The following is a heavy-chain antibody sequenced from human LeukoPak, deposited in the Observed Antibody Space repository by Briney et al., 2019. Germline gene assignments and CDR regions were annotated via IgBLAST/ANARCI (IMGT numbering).Heavy chain of an antibody. J-gene: IGHJ6*03. V-gene: IGHV5-51*01. CDR3: ARFLGRDGYNYPYYYYYMDV. Sequence: GESLKISCKGSGYSFTSYWIGWVRQMPGKGLEWMGIIYPGDSDTRYSPSFQGQVTISADKSISTAYLQWSSLKASDTAMYYCARFLGRDGYNYPYYYYYMDVWGKGTTVTVSS. CDR1: GYSFTSYW. D-gene: IGHD5-24*01. CDR2: IYPGDSDT.